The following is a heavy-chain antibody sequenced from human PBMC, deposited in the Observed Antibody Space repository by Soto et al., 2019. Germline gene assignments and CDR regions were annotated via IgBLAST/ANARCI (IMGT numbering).Heavy chain of an antibody. Sequence: EVQLVESGGGLVQPGGSLRLSCAASGFTFSSYSMNWVRQAPGKGLEWVSYISSSSSTIYYADSVKGRFTISRDNAKNSLYLQMNSLRDEDTAVYYCARDYDYVWGSNMGVFDYYGMDVWGQGTTVTVSS. D-gene: IGHD3-16*01. J-gene: IGHJ6*02. CDR3: ARDYDYVWGSNMGVFDYYGMDV. V-gene: IGHV3-48*02. CDR1: GFTFSSYS. CDR2: ISSSSSTI.